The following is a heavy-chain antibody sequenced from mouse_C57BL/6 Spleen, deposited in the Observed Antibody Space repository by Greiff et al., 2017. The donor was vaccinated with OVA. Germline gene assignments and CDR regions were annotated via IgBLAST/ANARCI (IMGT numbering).Heavy chain of an antibody. J-gene: IGHJ1*03. V-gene: IGHV5-6*01. CDR3: ARPPFYYGSSAWYFDV. D-gene: IGHD1-1*01. CDR2: ISSGGSYT. CDR1: GFTFSSYG. Sequence: EVMLVESGGDLVKPGGSLKLSCAASGFTFSSYGMSWVRQTPDKRLEWVATISSGGSYTYYPDSVKGRFTISRDNAKNTLYLQMSSLKSEDTAMYYCARPPFYYGSSAWYFDVWGTGTTVTVSS.